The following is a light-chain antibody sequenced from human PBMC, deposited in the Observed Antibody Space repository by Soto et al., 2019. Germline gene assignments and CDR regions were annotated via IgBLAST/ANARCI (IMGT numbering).Light chain of an antibody. J-gene: IGKJ1*01. CDR1: QGISSW. CDR2: ATS. V-gene: IGKV1-12*01. Sequence: DIQMTQSPSSVSASVGDRVTITCRASQGISSWLAWYHQKPGKAPKLLIYATSSLQIGVPSRFSGSGSGTDFPLTISSLQPEDFATYYCQQATSFPRTVGQGSKVDIK. CDR3: QQATSFPRT.